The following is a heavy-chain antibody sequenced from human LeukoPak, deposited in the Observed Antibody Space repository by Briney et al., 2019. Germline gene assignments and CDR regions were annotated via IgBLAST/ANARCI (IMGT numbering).Heavy chain of an antibody. CDR2: ISSSGDIT. Sequence: GGSLRLSCAASGFTFHNYAMSWVRQAPGKGLEWVSAISSSGDITFYADSVRGRFTISRDNSRYTLYLQMNSLRAEDTAMYYCAKDRPNYHESNGHYYRRNGDSWGQGTLVTVSS. CDR1: GFTFHNYA. D-gene: IGHD3-22*01. CDR3: AKDRPNYHESNGHYYRRNGDS. J-gene: IGHJ5*01. V-gene: IGHV3-23*01.